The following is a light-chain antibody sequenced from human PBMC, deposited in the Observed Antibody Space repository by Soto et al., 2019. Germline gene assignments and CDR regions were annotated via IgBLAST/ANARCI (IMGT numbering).Light chain of an antibody. CDR3: GTWDSSLSAHV. Sequence: QSVLTQPPSVSAAPGQKVTISCSGSTSNIGNNYVSWYQQLPGTAPKLLIYENNKGASGIPDRFSGSKSGTSANPGITGLQTGDEADYYCGTWDSSLSAHVFGTGTKVTVL. J-gene: IGLJ1*01. CDR2: ENN. V-gene: IGLV1-51*01. CDR1: TSNIGNNY.